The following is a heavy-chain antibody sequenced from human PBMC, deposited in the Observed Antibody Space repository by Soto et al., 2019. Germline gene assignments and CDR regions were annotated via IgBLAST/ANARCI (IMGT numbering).Heavy chain of an antibody. V-gene: IGHV5-10-1*01. Sequence: PGESLKISCKGSGYSFTSYWISWVCQMPGKGLEWMGRIDPSDSYTNYSPSFQGHVTISADKSISTAYLQWSSLKASDTAMYYCARLPMVRGVIISRFMDMDVWGQGTTVTVSS. CDR1: GYSFTSYW. J-gene: IGHJ6*02. CDR2: IDPSDSYT. D-gene: IGHD3-10*01. CDR3: ARLPMVRGVIISRFMDMDV.